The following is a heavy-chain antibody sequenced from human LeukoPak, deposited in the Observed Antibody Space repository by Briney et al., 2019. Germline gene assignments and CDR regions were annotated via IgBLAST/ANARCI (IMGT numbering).Heavy chain of an antibody. V-gene: IGHV3-15*01. D-gene: IGHD5-18*01. CDR2: IKSKTDGGTT. CDR1: GFTFSDAW. CDR3: TTDPSGYSYGYIAVAASRAFDI. Sequence: NPGGSLRLSCAASGFTFSDAWMSWVRQAPGKGLEWVGRIKSKTDGGTTDYAAPVKGRFTISRDDSKNTLYLQMNSLKTEDTAVYYCTTDPSGYSYGYIAVAASRAFDIWGQGTMVTVSS. J-gene: IGHJ3*02.